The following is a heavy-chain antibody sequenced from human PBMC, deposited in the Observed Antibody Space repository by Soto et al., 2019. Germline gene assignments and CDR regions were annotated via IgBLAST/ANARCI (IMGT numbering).Heavy chain of an antibody. CDR2: IYYSGTT. Sequence: QVQLQESGPGLVKPSETLSLTCTVSGGSLTKYYWSWVRQSPGKGLELIGYIYYSGTTRYNPSLRSRVTISVHLSNNQVSLNLSTVTAADTAVYYCARVSSMTNYYYYYYMDVWGKGTTVTVSS. CDR1: GGSLTKYY. CDR3: ARVSSMTNYYYYYYMDV. V-gene: IGHV4-59*01. D-gene: IGHD4-17*01. J-gene: IGHJ6*03.